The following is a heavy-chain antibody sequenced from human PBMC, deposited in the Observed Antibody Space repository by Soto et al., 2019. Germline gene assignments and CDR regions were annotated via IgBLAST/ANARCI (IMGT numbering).Heavy chain of an antibody. D-gene: IGHD3-9*01. Sequence: EVLLQQSGAEAREPGGVVKMSCAVSGITFSDLHMHWVKQAPGKGLEWVGLVEVENDDRLYAEKYRGRHNINTDTSRHTSYMELTSLTSDDTAIYCCAAVRGSLGSLTFDYWGQGTPVTVS. CDR3: AAVRGSLGSLTFDY. J-gene: IGHJ4*02. CDR1: GITFSDLH. CDR2: VEVENDDR. V-gene: IGHV1-69-2*01.